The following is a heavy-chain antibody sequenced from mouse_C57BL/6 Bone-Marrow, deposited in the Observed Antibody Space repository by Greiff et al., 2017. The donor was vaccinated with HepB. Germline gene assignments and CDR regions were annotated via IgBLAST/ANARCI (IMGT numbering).Heavy chain of an antibody. CDR2: ISNGGGST. J-gene: IGHJ2*01. Sequence: EVQVVESGGGLVQPGGSLKLSCAASGFTFSDYYMYWVRQTPEKRLEWVAYISNGGGSTYYPDTVKGRFTISRDNAKNTLYLQMSRLKSEDTAMYDCARQSFGYDPAFDYWGQGTTLTVSS. CDR1: GFTFSDYY. CDR3: ARQSFGYDPAFDY. V-gene: IGHV5-12*01. D-gene: IGHD2-2*01.